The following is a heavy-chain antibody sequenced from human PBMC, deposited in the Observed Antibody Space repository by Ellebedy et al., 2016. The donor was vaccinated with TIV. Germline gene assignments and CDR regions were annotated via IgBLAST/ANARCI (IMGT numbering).Heavy chain of an antibody. Sequence: AASVKVSCMASGGTFSSYAISWVRQSPGQGLEWMGRIIPILNIANYAQKFQGRVTITADKSTNTAYMELSSLRSEDTAVYYCARRMDEEAMPAFDYWGQGTLVTVSS. V-gene: IGHV1-69*04. CDR2: IIPILNIA. CDR3: ARRMDEEAMPAFDY. J-gene: IGHJ4*02. D-gene: IGHD2-2*01. CDR1: GGTFSSYA.